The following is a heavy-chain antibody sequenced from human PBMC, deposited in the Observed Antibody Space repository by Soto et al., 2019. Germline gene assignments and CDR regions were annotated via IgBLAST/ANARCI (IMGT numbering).Heavy chain of an antibody. CDR3: VAYGPRSGYNILGGFDI. J-gene: IGHJ3*02. D-gene: IGHD3-3*01. CDR1: GFTLSNYA. Sequence: GGSLRLSCAASGFTLSNYAMTWVRQAPGKGLEWVSGITGSGDDANYANFVKGRFTTSRDNPRNSLYLQMNSLGAEDTAVYYGVAYGPRSGYNILGGFDIWGQGTTVTVSS. CDR2: ITGSGDDA. V-gene: IGHV3-23*01.